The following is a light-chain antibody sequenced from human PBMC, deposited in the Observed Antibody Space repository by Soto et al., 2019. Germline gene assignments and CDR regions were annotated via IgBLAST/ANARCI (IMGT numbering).Light chain of an antibody. J-gene: IGKJ1*01. CDR2: GAS. Sequence: IVLTQYPGTLSLSPGERATLSCRASQSVRYSYLAWYQQKPGQAPRLLIYGASSRATGIPDRFSGRGSGTDFTLTISRLEPEGFAVYYCQQYSSSPVPFGQRTKQEIK. CDR1: QSVRYSY. V-gene: IGKV3-20*01. CDR3: QQYSSSPVP.